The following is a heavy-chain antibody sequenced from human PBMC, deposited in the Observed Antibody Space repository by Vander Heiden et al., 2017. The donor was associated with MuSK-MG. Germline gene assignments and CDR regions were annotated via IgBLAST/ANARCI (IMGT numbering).Heavy chain of an antibody. Sequence: QVQLVESGGGVVQPGRSLRLSCAASGFTFSSYGMHGVRQAPGKGLEWVAVISYDGSNKYYADSVKGRFTIARDNSKNTLYLQMNSLRAEDTAVYYCAKASARDSSGWYRSSYAFDIWGQGTMVTVSS. CDR1: GFTFSSYG. CDR2: ISYDGSNK. V-gene: IGHV3-30*18. D-gene: IGHD6-19*01. CDR3: AKASARDSSGWYRSSYAFDI. J-gene: IGHJ3*02.